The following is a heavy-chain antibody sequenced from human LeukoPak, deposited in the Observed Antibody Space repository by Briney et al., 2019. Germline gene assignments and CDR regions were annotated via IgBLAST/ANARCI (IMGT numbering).Heavy chain of an antibody. J-gene: IGHJ5*02. Sequence: SETLSLTCAVYGGSFSGYYWSWIRQPPGKGLEWIGEINHSGSTNYNPSLKSRVTISVDTSKNQFSLKLSSVTAADTAVYYCARGPQNCSSTSCYRNWSDPWGQGTLVTVSS. V-gene: IGHV4-34*01. CDR1: GGSFSGYY. CDR3: ARGPQNCSSTSCYRNWSDP. D-gene: IGHD2-2*01. CDR2: INHSGST.